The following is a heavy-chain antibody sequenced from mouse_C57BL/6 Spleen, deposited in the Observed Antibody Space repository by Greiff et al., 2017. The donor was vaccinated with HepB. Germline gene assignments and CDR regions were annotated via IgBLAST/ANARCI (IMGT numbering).Heavy chain of an antibody. CDR2: IYPGSGNT. V-gene: IGHV1-76*01. Sequence: QVQLQQSGAELVRPGASVKLSCKASGYTFTDYYINWVKQRPGQGLEWIARIYPGSGNTYYNEKFKGKATLTAEKSSSTAYMQLSSLTSEDSAVYFCARGYYPYAMDYWGKGTSVTVSS. J-gene: IGHJ4*01. CDR1: GYTFTDYY. CDR3: ARGYYPYAMDY. D-gene: IGHD1-1*01.